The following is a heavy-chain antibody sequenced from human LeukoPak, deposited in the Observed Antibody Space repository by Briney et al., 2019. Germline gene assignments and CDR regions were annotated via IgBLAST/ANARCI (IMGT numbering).Heavy chain of an antibody. Sequence: GASVKVSCKASGYTFTGYYMHWVRQAPGQGLEWMGWINPNSGGTNYAQKFQGRITMTRDTSISTAYMELSRLRSDDTAVYYCARDPRFSYSSGWFYFDYWGQGTLVTVSS. CDR2: INPNSGGT. J-gene: IGHJ4*02. D-gene: IGHD6-19*01. CDR1: GYTFTGYY. CDR3: ARDPRFSYSSGWFYFDY. V-gene: IGHV1-2*02.